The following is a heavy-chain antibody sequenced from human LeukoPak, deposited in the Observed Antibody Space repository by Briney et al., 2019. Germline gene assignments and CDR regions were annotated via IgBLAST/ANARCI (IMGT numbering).Heavy chain of an antibody. Sequence: VASVKVSCKASGYTFTSYGISWVRQAPGQGREWMGWISAYNGNTNYAQKLQGRVTMTTDTSTSTAYMELRSLRSDDTAVYYCAREFVYYYDSSGPIDYWGQGTLVTVSS. D-gene: IGHD3-22*01. V-gene: IGHV1-18*01. CDR3: AREFVYYYDSSGPIDY. J-gene: IGHJ4*02. CDR2: ISAYNGNT. CDR1: GYTFTSYG.